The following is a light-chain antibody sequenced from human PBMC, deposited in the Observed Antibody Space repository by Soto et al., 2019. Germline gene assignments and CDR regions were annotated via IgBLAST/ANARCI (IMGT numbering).Light chain of an antibody. CDR1: QGISTY. J-gene: IGKJ1*01. CDR2: AAS. V-gene: IGKV1-39*01. Sequence: DIQMTQSPSSLSASVGDRVTITCRASQGISTYLNWYQQKPGKAPKLLISAASSLQSGVPSRFSGSGSETDFTLTISGLQVEDFAVYYCQQGYSNPWTFGQGTTVEVK. CDR3: QQGYSNPWT.